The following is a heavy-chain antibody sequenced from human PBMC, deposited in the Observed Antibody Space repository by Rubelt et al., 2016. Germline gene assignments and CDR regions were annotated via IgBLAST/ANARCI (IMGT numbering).Heavy chain of an antibody. Sequence: QVHLVQSGAEMREPGSSVKVSCKASGGSVSSSEVSWVRQAPGQGLEWVGRIIPILGIANYAQKFQGRVTSTADKSTSTAYMELSSLRSEDTAVYYCAREGGSYDSLFDYWGQGTLVTVSS. V-gene: IGHV1-69*04. CDR1: GGSVSSSE. CDR3: AREGGSYDSLFDY. D-gene: IGHD1-26*01. CDR2: IIPILGIA. J-gene: IGHJ4*02.